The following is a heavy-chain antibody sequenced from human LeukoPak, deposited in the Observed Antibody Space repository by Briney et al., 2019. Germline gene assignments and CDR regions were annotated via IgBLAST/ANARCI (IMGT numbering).Heavy chain of an antibody. Sequence: GGSLRRSCAASGFTFSNAWMSWVRQAPEKGLEWVGRIKSKTDGGTTDYAAPVKGRFTISRDDSKNTLYLQMNSLKTEDTAVYYCTELDTRGGAYWGQGTLVTVSS. V-gene: IGHV3-15*01. CDR1: GFTFSNAW. D-gene: IGHD1-1*01. J-gene: IGHJ4*02. CDR2: IKSKTDGGTT. CDR3: TELDTRGGAY.